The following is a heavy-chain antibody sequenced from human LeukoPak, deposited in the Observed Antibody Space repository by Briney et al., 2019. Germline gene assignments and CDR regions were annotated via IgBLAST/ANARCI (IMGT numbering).Heavy chain of an antibody. CDR2: IYYSGST. CDR1: GGSISGSSYF. J-gene: IGHJ6*02. Sequence: PSQTLSPTCAVSGGSISGSSYFWGWIRQPPGKGLEWVGSIYYSGSTYYNPSLKSRVTISVDTSKNQFSLKLTSVTAADTAVYYCARSRGAVDYYGMDVWGQGTTVTVSS. V-gene: IGHV4-39*01. CDR3: ARSRGAVDYYGMDV. D-gene: IGHD6-19*01.